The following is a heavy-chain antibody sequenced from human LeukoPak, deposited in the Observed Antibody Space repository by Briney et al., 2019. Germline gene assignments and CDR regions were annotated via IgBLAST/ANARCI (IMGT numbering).Heavy chain of an antibody. CDR1: GYTFTGYY. D-gene: IGHD4-17*01. CDR2: INPNSGGT. CDR3: ARTSGTVTTSSWYFDF. V-gene: IGHV1-2*02. Sequence: ASVKVSCKASGYTFTGYYMHWVRQAPGQGLEWMGWINPNSGGTNYAQKFQGRVTMTRDTSISTAYMELSRLRSDDTAAYYCARTSGTVTTSSWYFDFWGRGTLVTVSS. J-gene: IGHJ2*01.